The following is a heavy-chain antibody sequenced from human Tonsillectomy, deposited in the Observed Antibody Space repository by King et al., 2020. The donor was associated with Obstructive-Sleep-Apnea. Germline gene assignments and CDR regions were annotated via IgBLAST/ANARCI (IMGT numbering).Heavy chain of an antibody. CDR2: ISWNSGSL. J-gene: IGHJ4*02. CDR1: GFIFDDYA. D-gene: IGHD3-9*01. CDR3: AKSTYYDILTGYTAFDY. Sequence: VQLVESGGDLVQPGRSLRLSCAASGFIFDDYAIHWVRQAPGKGLEWVSGISWNSGSLGYAVSVKGRFTISRDNAKNSLHLQMNSLRAEDTALYYCAKSTYYDILTGYTAFDYWGQGTLVTVSS. V-gene: IGHV3-9*01.